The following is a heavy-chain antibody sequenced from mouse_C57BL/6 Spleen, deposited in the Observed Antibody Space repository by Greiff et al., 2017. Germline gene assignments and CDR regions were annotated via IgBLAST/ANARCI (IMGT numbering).Heavy chain of an antibody. CDR2: IYPRSGNT. D-gene: IGHD1-1*01. Sequence: VQLQESGAELARPGASVKLSCKASGYTFTSYGISWVKQRTGQGLEWIGEIYPRSGNTYYNEKFKGKATLTADKSSSTAYMELRSLTSEDSAVYFCARWYGSGYFDYWGQGTTLTVSS. CDR3: ARWYGSGYFDY. CDR1: GYTFTSYG. J-gene: IGHJ2*01. V-gene: IGHV1-81*01.